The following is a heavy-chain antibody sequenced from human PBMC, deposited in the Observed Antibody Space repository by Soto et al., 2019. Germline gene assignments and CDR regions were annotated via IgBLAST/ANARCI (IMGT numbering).Heavy chain of an antibody. V-gene: IGHV4-34*01. CDR2: IDHSGST. CDR1: GGSFSGYY. D-gene: IGHD2-8*02. J-gene: IGHJ4*02. Sequence: QVQLQQWGAGLLKPSETLSLTCAVYGGSFSGYYWTWIRQPPGTGLEWSGEIDHSGSTNYNPSLKSGVTISVDTSKNQFSPKLTSVTAADTAVYYCARDKITGLFDYWGQGTLVTVSS. CDR3: ARDKITGLFDY.